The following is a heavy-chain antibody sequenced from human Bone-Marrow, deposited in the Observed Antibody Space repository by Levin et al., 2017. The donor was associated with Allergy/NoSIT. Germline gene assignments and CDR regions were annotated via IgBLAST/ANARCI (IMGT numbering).Heavy chain of an antibody. CDR3: ASGVFRFLEWMTDV. D-gene: IGHD3-3*01. CDR1: GGSFSGHY. Sequence: SQTLSLTCAVYGGSFSGHYWSWIRQPPGKGPEWIGEINHSGTTKYNPSLKSRVSISIVTSKNQFSLKMRSVTAADTAVYYCASGVFRFLEWMTDVWSQGTTVTVSS. CDR2: INHSGTT. V-gene: IGHV4-34*01. J-gene: IGHJ6*02.